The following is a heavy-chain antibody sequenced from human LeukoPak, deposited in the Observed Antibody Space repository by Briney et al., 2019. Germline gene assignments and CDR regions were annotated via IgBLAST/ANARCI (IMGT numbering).Heavy chain of an antibody. CDR3: ARGNPVDYGDYVDAFDI. J-gene: IGHJ3*02. Sequence: SETLSLTCAVYGGSFSGYYWSWIRQPPGKGLDWIGEINHSGSTNYNPSLKSRVTISVDTSKNQFSLKLSSVTAADTAVYYCARGNPVDYGDYVDAFDIWGQGTMVTVSS. CDR1: GGSFSGYY. CDR2: INHSGST. D-gene: IGHD4-17*01. V-gene: IGHV4-34*01.